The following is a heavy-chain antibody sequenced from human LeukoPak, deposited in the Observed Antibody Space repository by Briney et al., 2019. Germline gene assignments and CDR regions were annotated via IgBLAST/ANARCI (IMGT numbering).Heavy chain of an antibody. CDR2: ISAYNGNT. Sequence: GASVKVSCKASGYTFTSYGISWVRQAPGQGLEWMGWISAYNGNTNYAQKLQGRVTMTTDTSTSTAYMELRSLRSDDTAVYYCATDCSGGSCYSAVPFSHAFDIWGQGTMVTVSS. V-gene: IGHV1-18*01. CDR3: ATDCSGGSCYSAVPFSHAFDI. J-gene: IGHJ3*02. D-gene: IGHD2-15*01. CDR1: GYTFTSYG.